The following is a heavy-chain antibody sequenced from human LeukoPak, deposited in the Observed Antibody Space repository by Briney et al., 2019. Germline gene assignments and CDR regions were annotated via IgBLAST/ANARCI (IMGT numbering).Heavy chain of an antibody. V-gene: IGHV3-23*01. CDR3: ARVLVAFDY. CDR1: GSTFSSYA. D-gene: IGHD3-9*01. CDR2: ISAGGGST. Sequence: GGSLRLSCTASGSTFSSYAMSWVRQAPGKGLEYVSTISAGGGSTFYADSMKGRSAISRDNSRNTVYLQMNSLRAEDTAVYYCARVLVAFDYWGQGTLVTVSS. J-gene: IGHJ4*02.